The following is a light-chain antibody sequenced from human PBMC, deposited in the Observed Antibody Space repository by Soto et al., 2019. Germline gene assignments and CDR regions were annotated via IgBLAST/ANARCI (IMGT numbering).Light chain of an antibody. V-gene: IGKV1-5*01. CDR1: QSLNNW. J-gene: IGKJ5*01. Sequence: DIQMTQSPSTLSASVGDRATITCRASQSLNNWLAWYQQRPGKAPKLRIYDASTLERGVPSRFSGTGSGTEFTLTISSLQPDDFATYYCQQYHRASITFGQGTRLEN. CDR3: QQYHRASIT. CDR2: DAS.